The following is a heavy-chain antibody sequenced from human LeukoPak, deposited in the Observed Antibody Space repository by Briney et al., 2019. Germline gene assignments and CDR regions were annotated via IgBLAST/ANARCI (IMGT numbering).Heavy chain of an antibody. Sequence: GESLKISCNGSGYXFTGYWIAWVRQMPGKGLEWMGIIYPDDSDTRYSPSFQGQVTITADKSISTAYLQWSSLKASDTAMYYCARGGAGAATWLDYWGQGTPVTVSS. V-gene: IGHV5-51*01. J-gene: IGHJ4*02. CDR3: ARGGAGAATWLDY. CDR1: GYXFTGYW. CDR2: IYPDDSDT. D-gene: IGHD6-19*01.